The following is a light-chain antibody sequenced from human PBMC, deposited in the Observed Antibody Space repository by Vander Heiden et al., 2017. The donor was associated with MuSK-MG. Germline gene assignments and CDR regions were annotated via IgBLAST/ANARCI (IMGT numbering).Light chain of an antibody. J-gene: IGKJ4*01. CDR3: QQDDSTPNT. V-gene: IGKV4-1*01. CDR1: QSILYSSNNKNY. CDR2: WAS. Sequence: DIVMTQSSDSLGVSLGERATINCKSSQSILYSSNNKNYLAWYQQKAGQPPKLLIYWASTRESGVPDRFSGSGSGTDFTLTISSLQAEDVAVYYCQQDDSTPNTFGGGTKLDIK.